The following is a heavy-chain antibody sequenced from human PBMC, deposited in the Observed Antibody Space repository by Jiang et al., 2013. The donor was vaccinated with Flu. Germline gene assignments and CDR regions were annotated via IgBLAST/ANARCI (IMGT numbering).Heavy chain of an antibody. Sequence: GAEVKKPGESLKISCKGSGYSFTSYWIGWVRQMPGKGLEWMGIIYPGDSDTRYSPSFQGQVTISADKSISTAYLQWSSLKASDTAMYYCARGVRGGWDTYYYDSSENWFDPWGQGTLVTVSS. CDR2: IYPGDSDT. CDR3: ARGVRGGWDTYYYDSSENWFDP. V-gene: IGHV5-51*01. D-gene: IGHD3-22*01. CDR1: GYSFTSYW. J-gene: IGHJ5*02.